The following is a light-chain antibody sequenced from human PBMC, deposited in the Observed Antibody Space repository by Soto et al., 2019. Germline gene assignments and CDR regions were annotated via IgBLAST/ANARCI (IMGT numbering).Light chain of an antibody. J-gene: IGKJ2*01. CDR3: HHYNIYSEA. CDR2: DAS. Sequence: ENVMTQLQSTLSVSVRARATXSCRASQSVYNNLAWYQQKPGHAPRLLFYDASTRATGIPARLSDSGSGTEFTLTISSLQPDDFAPYYCHHYNIYSEAFGHRTKLDIK. V-gene: IGKV3-15*01. CDR1: QSVYNN.